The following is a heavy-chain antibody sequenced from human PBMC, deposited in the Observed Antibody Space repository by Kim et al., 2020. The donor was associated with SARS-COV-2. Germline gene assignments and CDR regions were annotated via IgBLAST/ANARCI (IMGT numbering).Heavy chain of an antibody. CDR1: GGTFSSYA. Sequence: SVTVSCKASGGTFSSYAISWVRQAPGQGLAWMGRIIPILGIANYAQKFQGRVTITSDKSTSTAYMELSSLRSEDTAVYYCARGGYSYGYLNSGMDVWG. D-gene: IGHD5-18*01. V-gene: IGHV1-69*04. CDR2: IIPILGIA. J-gene: IGHJ6*02. CDR3: ARGGYSYGYLNSGMDV.